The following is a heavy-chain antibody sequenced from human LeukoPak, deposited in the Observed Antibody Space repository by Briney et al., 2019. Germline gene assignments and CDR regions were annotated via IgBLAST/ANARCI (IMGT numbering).Heavy chain of an antibody. CDR3: AVANEEPGSFDY. CDR2: IYPADSDT. D-gene: IGHD1-14*01. CDR1: GYSFSDFW. J-gene: IGHJ4*02. Sequence: GESLKISCKTSGYSFSDFWIGWVRQRPGKGLEWMGIIYPADSDTRYSPSFEGQVAISADKSITTAYLQWGSLRASDTAMYFCAVANEEPGSFDYWGQGTLVTVS. V-gene: IGHV5-51*01.